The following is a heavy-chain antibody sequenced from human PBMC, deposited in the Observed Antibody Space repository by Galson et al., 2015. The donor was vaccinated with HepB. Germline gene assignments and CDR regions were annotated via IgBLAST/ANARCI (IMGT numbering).Heavy chain of an antibody. V-gene: IGHV1-2*06. J-gene: IGHJ6*02. D-gene: IGHD3-10*01. CDR1: GYTLIGYY. Sequence: SVKVSCKASGYTLIGYYIHWVRQAPGQGLEWMGRINPNSGGTNYAQKFQGRVTMTRDTSISTAYMELRRLRSDDTAVYYCARDFYGSENYFYYGMDVWGQGTSVTVSS. CDR3: ARDFYGSENYFYYGMDV. CDR2: INPNSGGT.